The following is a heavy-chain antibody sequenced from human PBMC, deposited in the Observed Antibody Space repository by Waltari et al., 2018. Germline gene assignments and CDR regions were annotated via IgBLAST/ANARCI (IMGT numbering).Heavy chain of an antibody. CDR3: ARDLRAETDY. Sequence: EVQLVESGGVVVQPGGSLRLSCAASGFTFDDYAMHWVRQAPGKGLEWVSAISGSGGSTYYADSVKGRFTISRDNSKNTLYLQMNSLRAEDTAVYYCARDLRAETDYWGQGTLVTVSS. V-gene: IGHV3-23*04. J-gene: IGHJ4*02. CDR2: ISGSGGST. CDR1: GFTFDDYA. D-gene: IGHD6-19*01.